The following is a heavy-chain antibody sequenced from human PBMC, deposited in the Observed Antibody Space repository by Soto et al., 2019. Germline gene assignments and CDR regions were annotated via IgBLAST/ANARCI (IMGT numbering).Heavy chain of an antibody. Sequence: ASVKVSCKASGYTFTSYGMHWVRQAPGQRLEWMGWINAGNGNTKYSQKFQGRVTITRDTSASTAYMELSSLRSEDTAVYYCARDGPHDSSGYLTPDYWGQGTLVTVSS. J-gene: IGHJ4*02. CDR3: ARDGPHDSSGYLTPDY. D-gene: IGHD3-22*01. CDR2: INAGNGNT. CDR1: GYTFTSYG. V-gene: IGHV1-3*01.